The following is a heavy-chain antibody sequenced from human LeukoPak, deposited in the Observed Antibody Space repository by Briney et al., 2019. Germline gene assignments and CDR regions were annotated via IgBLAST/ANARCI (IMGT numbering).Heavy chain of an antibody. Sequence: GGSLRLSCAASGFTFSSYAMSWVRPAPGKGLEWVSAISGSGGSTYYADSVKGRFTISRDNSKNTLYLQMNSLRAEDTAVYYCAKDLVTMVRGARDYYMDVWGKGTTVTVSS. D-gene: IGHD3-10*01. CDR1: GFTFSSYA. CDR2: ISGSGGST. J-gene: IGHJ6*03. CDR3: AKDLVTMVRGARDYYMDV. V-gene: IGHV3-23*01.